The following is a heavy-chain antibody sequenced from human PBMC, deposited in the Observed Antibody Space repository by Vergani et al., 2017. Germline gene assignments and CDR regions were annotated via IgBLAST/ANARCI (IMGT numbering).Heavy chain of an antibody. CDR1: GFTFSSYS. D-gene: IGHD1-1*01. V-gene: IGHV3-15*01. J-gene: IGHJ4*02. CDR3: TTDTPFTTGPKNDY. Sequence: EVQLVESGGGLVQPGGSLRLSCAASGFTFSSYSMNWVRQAPGKGLEWVGRIKSKTDGGTTDYAAPVKGGFTISRDDSKNTLYLQMNSLKTEDTAVYYCTTDTPFTTGPKNDYWGQGTLVTVSS. CDR2: IKSKTDGGTT.